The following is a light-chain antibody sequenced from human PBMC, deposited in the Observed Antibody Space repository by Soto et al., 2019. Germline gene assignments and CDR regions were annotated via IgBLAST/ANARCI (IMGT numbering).Light chain of an antibody. V-gene: IGLV1-44*01. Sequence: QSVLTQSPSASGTPGQRVIISCSGSSSNIGSNTVNWYQQFPGTAPKLLIYSHNQRPSGVPDRFSGSQSGTSASLAISGPQSEDEADYYCATWDDRLDGYVFGTGTKLTVL. CDR1: SSNIGSNT. J-gene: IGLJ1*01. CDR2: SHN. CDR3: ATWDDRLDGYV.